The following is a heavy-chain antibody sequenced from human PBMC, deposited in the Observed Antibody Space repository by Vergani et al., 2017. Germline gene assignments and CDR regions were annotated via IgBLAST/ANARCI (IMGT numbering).Heavy chain of an antibody. V-gene: IGHV3-23*01. CDR1: GFTFSSYA. Sequence: EVQLLESGGGLVQPGGSLRLSCAASGFTFSSYAMSWVRQAPGKGLEWVSAISGSGGSTYYADPVKGRFTISRDNSKNTLYLQMNSLRAEDTAVYYCAKPVVVPAAQGEVDAFDIWGQGTMVTVSS. CDR3: AKPVVVPAAQGEVDAFDI. CDR2: ISGSGGST. J-gene: IGHJ3*02. D-gene: IGHD2-2*01.